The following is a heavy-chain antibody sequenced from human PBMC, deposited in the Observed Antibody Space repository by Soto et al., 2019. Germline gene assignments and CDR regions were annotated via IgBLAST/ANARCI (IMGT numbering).Heavy chain of an antibody. CDR1: RFSVSSKY. CDR2: IDSGGTT. V-gene: IGHV3-53*01. Sequence: PRGSLRLSCAASRFSVSSKYMSWVRQAPGKGLEWVSVIDSGGTTDYADTVKGRSTISRDKSENKLYLQMNSQRAEDTAVYYCASSPRDDDYAMDVWGQGTPVTVSS. CDR3: ASSPRDDDYAMDV. D-gene: IGHD1-1*01. J-gene: IGHJ6*02.